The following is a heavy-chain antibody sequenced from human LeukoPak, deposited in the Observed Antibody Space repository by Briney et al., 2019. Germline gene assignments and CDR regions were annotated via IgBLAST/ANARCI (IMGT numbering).Heavy chain of an antibody. Sequence: SETLSLTCTVSGGSMSTYYWIWIRQPAGKGLEWIGRIYSSGSTNYNPSLKSRVTISVDTSKNQFSLKLSSVTAADTAVYYCARGGRWLQFNYWGQGTLVTVSS. CDR2: IYSSGST. J-gene: IGHJ4*02. CDR1: GGSMSTYY. D-gene: IGHD5-24*01. CDR3: ARGGRWLQFNY. V-gene: IGHV4-4*07.